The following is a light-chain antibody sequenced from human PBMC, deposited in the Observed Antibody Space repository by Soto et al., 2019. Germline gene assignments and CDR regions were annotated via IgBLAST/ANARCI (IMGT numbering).Light chain of an antibody. Sequence: EIVLTQFPATLSLSPGERATLSCRASQSVSSFLAWYQQKPGQAPRLLIYDASNRATGIPARFSGSGSGTDFTLTISSLEPEDFAVYYCHQYAVSPLTFGGGTTVEIK. CDR3: HQYAVSPLT. CDR2: DAS. J-gene: IGKJ4*01. CDR1: QSVSSF. V-gene: IGKV3-11*01.